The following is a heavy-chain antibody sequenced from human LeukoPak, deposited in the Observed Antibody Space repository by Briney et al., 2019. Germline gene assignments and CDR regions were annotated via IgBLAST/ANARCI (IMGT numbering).Heavy chain of an antibody. CDR2: IKQDGSEK. CDR3: ARDRQIAY. Sequence: GGSLGLSCAATGFTFSNYWLTWVRQAPGQGLEWVANIKQDGSEKHYVDSVKGRFTISRDNAKNSLYLQMNSLRAEDTAVYYCARDRQIAYWGQGTLVTVSS. V-gene: IGHV3-7*01. J-gene: IGHJ4*02. CDR1: GFTFSNYW.